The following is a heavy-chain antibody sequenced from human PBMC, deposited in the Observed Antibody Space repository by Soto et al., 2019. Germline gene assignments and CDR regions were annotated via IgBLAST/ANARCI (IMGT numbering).Heavy chain of an antibody. Sequence: TSAVAAVSISNTSLWRRISPNPGKGLEWSGSIYYSGSTYYNPSLKSRVTISVDTSKNQFSLKLTSVTAADTAVYYCARGEDACFDCGLDVWGQGITGNGSS. CDR1: AVSISNTSL. CDR3: ARGEDACFDCGLDV. J-gene: IGHJ6*01. V-gene: IGHV4-39*07. D-gene: IGHD3-16*01. CDR2: IYYSGST.